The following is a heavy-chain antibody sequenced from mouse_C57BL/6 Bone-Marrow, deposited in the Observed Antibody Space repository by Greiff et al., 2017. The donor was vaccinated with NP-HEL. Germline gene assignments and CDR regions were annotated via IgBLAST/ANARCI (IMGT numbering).Heavy chain of an antibody. D-gene: IGHD1-1*01. CDR3: ASPSFYFDV. V-gene: IGHV1-50*01. J-gene: IGHJ1*03. CDR2: IDPSDSYT. Sequence: QVQLQQPGAELVKPGASVKLSCKASGYTFTSYWMQWVKQRPGQGLEWIGEIDPSDSYTNYNQKFKGKATLTVDTSSSTAYMQLSSLTSEDSAVYYYASPSFYFDVWGTGTTVTVSS. CDR1: GYTFTSYW.